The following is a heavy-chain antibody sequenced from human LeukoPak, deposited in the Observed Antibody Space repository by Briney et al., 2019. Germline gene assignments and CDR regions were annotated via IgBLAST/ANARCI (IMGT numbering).Heavy chain of an antibody. J-gene: IGHJ4*02. Sequence: GGSLRLSCAASGFTVSSNYMSWVRQAPGKGLEWVSVIYSGGSTYYADSVKGRFTISRHNSKNTLHLQMNSPRVEDTAVYYCAKGDGTDFWSGSLVGDYWGQGTLVTVSS. CDR3: AKGDGTDFWSGSLVGDY. CDR2: IYSGGST. CDR1: GFTVSSNY. D-gene: IGHD3-3*01. V-gene: IGHV3-53*04.